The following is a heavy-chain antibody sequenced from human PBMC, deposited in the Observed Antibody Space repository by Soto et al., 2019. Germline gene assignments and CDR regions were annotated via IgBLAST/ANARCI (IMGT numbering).Heavy chain of an antibody. J-gene: IGHJ4*02. CDR3: ARGLAAAGTDY. Sequence: SEPLSLTCTVSGGSISIYYWSWIRHPPGKGLEWIGYIYYSGSTNYNPSLKSRVTISVDTSKNQFSLKLSSVTAADTAVYYCARGLAAAGTDYWGQGTLVTVSS. CDR2: IYYSGST. D-gene: IGHD6-13*01. CDR1: GGSISIYY. V-gene: IGHV4-59*01.